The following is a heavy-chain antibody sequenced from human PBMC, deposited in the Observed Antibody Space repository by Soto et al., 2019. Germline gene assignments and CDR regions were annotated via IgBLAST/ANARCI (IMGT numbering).Heavy chain of an antibody. J-gene: IGHJ6*02. D-gene: IGHD3-16*01. CDR2: ICSYGSDT. Sequence: EVQLVESGGGLVLPGGSLRLSCAASGFTFSRYWMHWVRQAPGKGLVWVSRICSYGSDTHYADSVKGRFTISRDNAKNTLYLQMNSLRAEDTAVYYCASNYAYAEGYYWYGIDVWGQGTTVTVSS. CDR1: GFTFSRYW. V-gene: IGHV3-74*01. CDR3: ASNYAYAEGYYWYGIDV.